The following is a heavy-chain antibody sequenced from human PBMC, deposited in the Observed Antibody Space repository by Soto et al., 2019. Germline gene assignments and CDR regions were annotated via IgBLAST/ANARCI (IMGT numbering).Heavy chain of an antibody. CDR3: ARGRLGGNYFDY. D-gene: IGHD3-10*01. CDR2: IYYSGST. J-gene: IGHJ4*02. Sequence: SETLSLTCTVSGGSISSGGYYWSWIRQHPGKGLEWTGYIYYSGSTYYNPSLKSRVTISVDTSKNQFSLKLSSVTAADTAVYYCARGRLGGNYFDYWGQGTLVTVSS. CDR1: GGSISSGGYY. V-gene: IGHV4-31*03.